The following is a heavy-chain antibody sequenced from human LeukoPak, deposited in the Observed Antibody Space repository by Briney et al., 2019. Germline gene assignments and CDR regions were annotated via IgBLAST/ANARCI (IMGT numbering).Heavy chain of an antibody. CDR3: QSVSGGSYSPVSEMDV. CDR2: IRSKANSYAT. V-gene: IGHV3-73*01. J-gene: IGHJ6*02. D-gene: IGHD1-26*01. CDR1: GFTFSGSA. Sequence: PGGSLRLSCAASGFTFSGSAMHWVRQASGKGLEWVGRIRSKANSYATAYAASVKGRFTISRDDSKNTAYLQMNSLKTEDTAVYYCQSVSGGSYSPVSEMDVWGQGTTVTVSS.